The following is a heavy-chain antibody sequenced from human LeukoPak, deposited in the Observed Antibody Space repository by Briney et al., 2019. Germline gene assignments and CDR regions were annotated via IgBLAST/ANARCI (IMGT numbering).Heavy chain of an antibody. D-gene: IGHD2-15*01. J-gene: IGHJ5*02. CDR2: IYTSGST. Sequence: SETLSLTCTVSGGSISSYYWSWIRQPAGKGLEWIGRIYTSGSTNYNPSLKSRVTMSVDTSKNQFSLKLSSVTAADTAVYYCARGGYCSGGSCYASWGQGTLVIVSS. CDR1: GGSISSYY. V-gene: IGHV4-4*07. CDR3: ARGGYCSGGSCYAS.